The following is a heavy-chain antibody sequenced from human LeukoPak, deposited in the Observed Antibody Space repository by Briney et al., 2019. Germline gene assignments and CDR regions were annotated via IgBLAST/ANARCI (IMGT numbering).Heavy chain of an antibody. J-gene: IGHJ3*02. Sequence: PSETLSLTCTVSGGSISSYYWSWIRQPPGKGLEWIGYIYYSGSTNYNPSLKSRVTISVDTSKNQFSLKLSSVTAADTAVYYCARSLRYFDQTDAFDIWGQGTMVTVSS. CDR2: IYYSGST. CDR1: GGSISSYY. CDR3: ARSLRYFDQTDAFDI. V-gene: IGHV4-59*01. D-gene: IGHD3-9*01.